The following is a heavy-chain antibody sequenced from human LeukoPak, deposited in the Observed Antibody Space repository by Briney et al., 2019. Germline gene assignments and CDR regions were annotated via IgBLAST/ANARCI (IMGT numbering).Heavy chain of an antibody. CDR1: GFTFNNYL. J-gene: IGHJ4*02. Sequence: GGSLRLSCTASGFTFNNYLMSWVRQAPGKGPEWVSVLFTGGAGALYADSVRGRFTISRDNSKNTLYLQMNNLGAEDTAVYYCVGDPPNSGWAFAYWGQGSLVTVSS. D-gene: IGHD6-19*01. V-gene: IGHV3-23*03. CDR3: VGDPPNSGWAFAY. CDR2: LFTGGAGA.